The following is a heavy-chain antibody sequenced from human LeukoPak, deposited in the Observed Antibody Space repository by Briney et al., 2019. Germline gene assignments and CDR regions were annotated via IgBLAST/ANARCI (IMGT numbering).Heavy chain of an antibody. CDR2: IYYSGST. CDR1: GGSISSGDYY. V-gene: IGHV4-39*01. Sequence: SETLSLTCTVSGGSISSGDYYWGWIRQPPGKGLEWIGSIYYSGSTYYNPSLKSRVTISVDTSKNQFSLKLSSVTAADTAVYYCASRTLWFGESGVDYWGQGTLVTVSS. CDR3: ASRTLWFGESGVDY. J-gene: IGHJ4*02. D-gene: IGHD3-10*01.